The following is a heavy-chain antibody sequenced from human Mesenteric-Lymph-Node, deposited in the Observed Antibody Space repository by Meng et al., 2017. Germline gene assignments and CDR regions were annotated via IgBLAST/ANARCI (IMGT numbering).Heavy chain of an antibody. D-gene: IGHD7-27*01. CDR2: IYHSGST. CDR1: GGSISISTG. J-gene: IGHJ2*01. CDR3: ASPLGILGIVDL. Sequence: QMRLQESGPGLVKPSGTLSLTCAVSGGSISISTGWSWVRQPPGKGLEWIGEIYHSGSTNYNPSLKSRVTISVDTSKNQFSLKLSSVTAADTAVYYCASPLGILGIVDLWGRGTLVTVSS. V-gene: IGHV4-4*02.